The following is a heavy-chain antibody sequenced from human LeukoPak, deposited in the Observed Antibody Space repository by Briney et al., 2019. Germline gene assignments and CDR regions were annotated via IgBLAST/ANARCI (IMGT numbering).Heavy chain of an antibody. CDR2: ISGSGGST. CDR1: GFTFSSYA. V-gene: IGHV3-23*01. CDR3: AKGLYGQDGPLDY. J-gene: IGHJ4*02. Sequence: PGGSQRLSCAASGFTFSSYAMSWVRQAPGKGLEWVSAISGSGGSTYYADSVKGRFTISRDNSKNTLYLQMNSLRAEDTAVYYCAKGLYGQDGPLDYWGQGTLVTVSS. D-gene: IGHD1-14*01.